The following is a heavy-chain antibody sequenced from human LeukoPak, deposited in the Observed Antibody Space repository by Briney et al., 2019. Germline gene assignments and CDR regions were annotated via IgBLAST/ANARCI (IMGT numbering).Heavy chain of an antibody. Sequence: GGSLRLSCAASGFTFSSYTMHWVRQAPGKGLEWVAVISYDGSNKYYADSVKGRFTISRDNSKNTLYLQMNSLRAEDTAVYYCASRDGPPLPFDPWGQGTLVTVSS. CDR2: ISYDGSNK. J-gene: IGHJ5*02. V-gene: IGHV3-30*04. CDR1: GFTFSSYT. CDR3: ASRDGPPLPFDP.